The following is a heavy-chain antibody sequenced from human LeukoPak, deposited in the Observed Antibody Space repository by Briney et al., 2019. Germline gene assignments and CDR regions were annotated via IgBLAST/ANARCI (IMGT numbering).Heavy chain of an antibody. D-gene: IGHD6-13*01. J-gene: IGHJ3*02. CDR1: GGSFSGYY. CDR2: INHSGST. V-gene: IGHV4-34*01. Sequence: SETLSLTCAVYGGSFSGYYWSWIRQPPGKGLEWIGEINHSGSTNYNPSLKSRVTISVDTSKNQFSPKLSSVTAADTAVYYCARGRSKAAFDIWGQGTMVTVSS. CDR3: ARGRSKAAFDI.